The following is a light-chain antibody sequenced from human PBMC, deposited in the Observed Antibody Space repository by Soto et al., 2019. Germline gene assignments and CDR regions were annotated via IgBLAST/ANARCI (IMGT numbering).Light chain of an antibody. CDR1: QSIRSY. V-gene: IGKV1-39*01. CDR3: QQTYTTPLT. J-gene: IGKJ4*01. Sequence: DIQMTQSPSSLSASVGDRVTIPCRASQSIRSYLNWYQQKPGKAPKLLIDFASSLQSGVPSRFSGSGSGTDFTLTIASLQAADFATYYCQQTYTTPLTFGGGTKVEIK. CDR2: FAS.